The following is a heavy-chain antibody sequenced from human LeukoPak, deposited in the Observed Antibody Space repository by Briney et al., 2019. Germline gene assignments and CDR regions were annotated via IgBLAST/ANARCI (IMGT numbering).Heavy chain of an antibody. CDR2: ISSSSSYI. D-gene: IGHD2-2*01. CDR3: ARDRTPAAIGY. J-gene: IGHJ4*02. Sequence: GGSLRLSCAASGFTFSSYSMNWVRQAPGKGLEWVSSISSSSSYIYYADSVKGRFTISRDNAKNSLYLQMNSLRAEDTAVYYCARDRTPAAIGYCGQGTLVTVSS. V-gene: IGHV3-21*01. CDR1: GFTFSSYS.